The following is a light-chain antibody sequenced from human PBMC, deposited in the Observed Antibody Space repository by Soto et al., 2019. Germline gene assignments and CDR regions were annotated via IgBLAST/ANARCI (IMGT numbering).Light chain of an antibody. CDR3: QQYGSSPQT. CDR2: GAS. Sequence: EIVLTQSPGTLSLSPGESATLSCRASQYVSVRFLAWYQQKPGQAPRLLIYGASDRATGIPDRFTGSGSGTDFTLTINRLEPEDFAVYSCQQYGSSPQTFGQGTKVDIK. CDR1: QYVSVRF. V-gene: IGKV3-20*01. J-gene: IGKJ1*01.